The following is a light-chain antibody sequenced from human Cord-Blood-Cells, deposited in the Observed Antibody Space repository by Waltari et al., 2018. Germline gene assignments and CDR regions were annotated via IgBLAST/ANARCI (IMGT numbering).Light chain of an antibody. V-gene: IGKV1-33*01. J-gene: IGKJ3*01. CDR3: QQYDNLPSFT. CDR1: QDISNY. CDR2: DAS. Sequence: IRMTQSPSSLSASVAHRVTMTCQASQDISNYLNWYQQKPGKAPKLLIYDASNLETGVPSRFSGSGSGTDFTFTISSLQPEDIATYYCQQYDNLPSFTFGPGTKVDIK.